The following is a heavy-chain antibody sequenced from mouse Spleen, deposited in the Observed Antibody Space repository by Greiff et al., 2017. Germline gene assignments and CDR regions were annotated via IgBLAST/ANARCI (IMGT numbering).Heavy chain of an antibody. Sequence: VKVVESGGGLVKPGGSLKLSCAASGFTFSDYGMHWVRQAPEKGLEWVAYISSGSSTIYYADTVKGRFTISRDNAKNTLFLQMTSLRSEDTAMYYCARSRDDGYYFFDYWGQGTTLTVSS. CDR2: ISSGSSTI. D-gene: IGHD2-3*01. J-gene: IGHJ2*01. V-gene: IGHV5-17*01. CDR3: ARSRDDGYYFFDY. CDR1: GFTFSDYG.